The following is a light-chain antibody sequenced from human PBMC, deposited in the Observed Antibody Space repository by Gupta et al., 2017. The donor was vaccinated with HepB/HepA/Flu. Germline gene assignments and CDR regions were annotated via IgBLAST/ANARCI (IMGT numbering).Light chain of an antibody. Sequence: DIPRTQSPSTLSASVEDRVTITGRASQSVSSWLAWYQQKPGKAPKLLIYKASSLESGVPPRFSGSGSGLAFTLTISSLQADDFATYYCQQGSRFGQGTKLENK. J-gene: IGKJ2*04. CDR2: KAS. V-gene: IGKV1-5*03. CDR3: QQGSR. CDR1: QSVSSW.